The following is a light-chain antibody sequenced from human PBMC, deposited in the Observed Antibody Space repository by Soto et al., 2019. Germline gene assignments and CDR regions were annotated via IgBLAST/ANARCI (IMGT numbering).Light chain of an antibody. V-gene: IGKV3-11*01. CDR2: DAS. J-gene: IGKJ1*01. Sequence: EIVLTQSPATLSLSPGERATLSCRASQSVSSYLAWYQQKPGQAPRLLIYDASNRATGSPARFSGSGSGTDFTPTISSLVPDYFAVYYCQQRSNWRPWTFGNGTKVEIK. CDR1: QSVSSY. CDR3: QQRSNWRPWT.